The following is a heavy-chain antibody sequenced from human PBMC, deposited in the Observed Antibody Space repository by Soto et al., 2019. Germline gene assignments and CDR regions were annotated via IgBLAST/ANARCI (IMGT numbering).Heavy chain of an antibody. V-gene: IGHV4-61*01. J-gene: IGHJ6*02. CDR3: ASHYDFWSGHYGMDV. CDR2: IYYMGST. D-gene: IGHD3-3*01. Sequence: QLQLQEPGPGLGRPSEPLSLTSPVLVASVASGSSYGSWIRKPQGRGLEWIGYIYYMGSTNYNPSLKSRVTISVDTSKNQFSLKLSSVTAADTAVYYCASHYDFWSGHYGMDVWGQGTTVTVSS. CDR1: VASVASGSSY.